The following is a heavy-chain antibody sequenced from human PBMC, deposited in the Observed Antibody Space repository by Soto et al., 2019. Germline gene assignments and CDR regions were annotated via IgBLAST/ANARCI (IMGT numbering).Heavy chain of an antibody. CDR3: AGDMSGGSSWYEFDS. V-gene: IGHV1-24*01. J-gene: IGHJ4*02. CDR2: FDPEDGET. D-gene: IGHD6-13*01. CDR1: GYRLTELS. Sequence: ASVKVSCKVSGYRLTELSIHWVRQAPGEGLEWMGGFDPEDGETIYAQKFQGRLTMTEDTSTDTVYMELSSLRSEDTAVYFCAGDMSGGSSWYEFDSWGPGTLVTVSS.